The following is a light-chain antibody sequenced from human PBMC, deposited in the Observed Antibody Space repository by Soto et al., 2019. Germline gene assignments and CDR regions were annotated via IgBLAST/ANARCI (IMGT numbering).Light chain of an antibody. Sequence: DIQMTQSPSSLSASVGDRVTITCRASQFISNYLNWYQRRPGGAPKLLIQSASTLESGVPSRFSGSGSGKDFTLTISGLQPEDSAIFFCQQSYNTPRTFGQGTKVENK. V-gene: IGKV1-39*01. J-gene: IGKJ1*01. CDR3: QQSYNTPRT. CDR2: SAS. CDR1: QFISNY.